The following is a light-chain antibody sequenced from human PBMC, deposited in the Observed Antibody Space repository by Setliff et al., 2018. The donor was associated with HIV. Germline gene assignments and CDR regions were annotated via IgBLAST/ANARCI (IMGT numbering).Light chain of an antibody. V-gene: IGLV1-44*01. CDR1: SPNIGINT. CDR3: AAWDDSLNGRGV. CDR2: SDN. J-gene: IGLJ3*02. Sequence: QSVLTQPPSASGTPGQRVTISCSGSSPNIGINTVYWYQQVPGTAPQLLIYSDNQRPSGFPDRFSGSKSGTSASLAISGLQSEDEADYYCAAWDDSLNGRGVFGGGTKVTVL.